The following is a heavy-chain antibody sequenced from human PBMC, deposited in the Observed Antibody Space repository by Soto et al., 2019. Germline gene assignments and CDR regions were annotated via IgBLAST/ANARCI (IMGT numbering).Heavy chain of an antibody. V-gene: IGHV3-21*04. J-gene: IGHJ4*02. CDR1: GFTFSTHS. CDR3: VRDFVAATGFFDL. CDR2: IRSSSGDI. D-gene: IGHD6-19*01. Sequence: SLRLSCAASGFTFSTHSMNWVRQAPGKGLEWVSSIRSSSGDILYADSVKGRFTISRDNGKNSLYLQMNSLRAEDTAVYYCVRDFVAATGFFDLWGLGTLVTVSS.